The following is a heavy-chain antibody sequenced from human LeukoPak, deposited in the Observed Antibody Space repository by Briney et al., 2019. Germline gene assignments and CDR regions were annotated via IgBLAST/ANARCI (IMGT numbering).Heavy chain of an antibody. CDR3: AREYSYGRSLDY. J-gene: IGHJ4*02. CDR1: GYTFTSYA. Sequence: GASVKVSCEASGYTFTSYAMHWVRQAPGQRLEWMGWINAGNGNTKYSQEFQGRVTITRDTSASTAYMELSSLRSEDMAVYYCAREYSYGRSLDYWGQGTLVTVSS. V-gene: IGHV1-3*03. D-gene: IGHD5-18*01. CDR2: INAGNGNT.